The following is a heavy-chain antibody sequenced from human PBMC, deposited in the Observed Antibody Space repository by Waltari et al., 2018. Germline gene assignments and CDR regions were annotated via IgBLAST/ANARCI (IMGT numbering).Heavy chain of an antibody. V-gene: IGHV4-38-2*01. J-gene: IGHJ6*03. D-gene: IGHD6-13*01. CDR1: GYSISSGYY. CDR3: ARRAAITAAGPTYYMDV. CDR2: IYRCGST. Sequence: QVQLQESGPGLVKPSETLSLTCAVSGYSISSGYYWGWIRQHPGKGLEWIGNIYRCGSTPYNPPLKSRVTISVDPSNNQFSLKLSSVTAADTAVYYCARRAAITAAGPTYYMDVWGKGTTVTVSS.